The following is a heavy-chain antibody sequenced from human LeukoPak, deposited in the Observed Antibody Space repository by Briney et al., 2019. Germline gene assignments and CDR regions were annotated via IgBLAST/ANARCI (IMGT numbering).Heavy chain of an antibody. CDR3: AREFDGSASGAGY. CDR2: MSSSSGLI. D-gene: IGHD1-26*01. V-gene: IGHV3-21*01. Sequence: GGSLRLSCAASGFTFSRYSMNWVRQAPGKGLGWVSSMSSSSGLIYYGDSVKGRFTVFRDNAKRSLYLQMNSLRADDTAVYYCAREFDGSASGAGYWGQGTLVTVSS. J-gene: IGHJ4*02. CDR1: GFTFSRYS.